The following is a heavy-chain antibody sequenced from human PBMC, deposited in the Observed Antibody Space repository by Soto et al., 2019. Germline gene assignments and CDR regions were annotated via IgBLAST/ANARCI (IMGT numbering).Heavy chain of an antibody. Sequence: SPKGSCEDSGCRFTAYGISRVRQAPGHGLDWTGGIIPFFHVTHYAQRFQGRVNLTADSSTSRAYMELSSLISEDTAVYDWVRDYPRDSLFRLPFYDYDMDVWGEGTTVTVSS. CDR1: GCRFTAYG. CDR3: VRDYPRDSLFRLPFYDYDMDV. CDR2: IIPFFHVT. D-gene: IGHD2-21*02. J-gene: IGHJ6*03. V-gene: IGHV1-69*10.